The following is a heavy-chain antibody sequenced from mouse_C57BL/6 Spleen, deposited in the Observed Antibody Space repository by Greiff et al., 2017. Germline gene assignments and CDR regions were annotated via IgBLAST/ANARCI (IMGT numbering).Heavy chain of an antibody. D-gene: IGHD2-4*01. CDR2: ISYSGST. CDR1: GYSITSGYD. Sequence: ESGPGMVKPSQSLSLTCTVTGYSITSGYDWHWIRHFPGNKLEWMGYISYSGSTNYNPSLKSRISITHDTSKNHFFLKLNSVTTEDTATXYCARDDYDGAMDYWGQGTSVTVSS. V-gene: IGHV3-1*01. J-gene: IGHJ4*01. CDR3: ARDDYDGAMDY.